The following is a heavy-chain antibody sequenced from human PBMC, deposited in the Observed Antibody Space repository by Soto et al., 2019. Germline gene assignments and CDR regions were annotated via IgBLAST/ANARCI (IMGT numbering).Heavy chain of an antibody. Sequence: GGSLRLSCAASGFTFNNYAMSWFRQAPDKGLEWVSAISGRGGSTYYADSVKGRFTISRDNSKNTLFLQMNSLRAEDTAVYYCAKDSTVTTSLYSYYYGLDVWGQGTTVTVSS. J-gene: IGHJ6*02. CDR1: GFTFNNYA. V-gene: IGHV3-23*01. CDR2: ISGRGGST. CDR3: AKDSTVTTSLYSYYYGLDV. D-gene: IGHD4-17*01.